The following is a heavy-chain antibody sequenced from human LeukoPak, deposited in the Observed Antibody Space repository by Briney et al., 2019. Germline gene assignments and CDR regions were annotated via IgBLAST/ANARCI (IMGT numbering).Heavy chain of an antibody. CDR1: GVSISSSNSY. CDR3: ARQTGSGLFILP. Sequence: SETLSRTCTVSGVSISSSNSYWGWIRQPPGKGLEWIGSTYYSGNTYYNASLKSQVSISIDTSKNQFSLRLTSVTAADTAVYYCARQTGSGLFILPGGQGTLVTVSS. D-gene: IGHD3/OR15-3a*01. J-gene: IGHJ4*02. V-gene: IGHV4-39*01. CDR2: TYYSGNT.